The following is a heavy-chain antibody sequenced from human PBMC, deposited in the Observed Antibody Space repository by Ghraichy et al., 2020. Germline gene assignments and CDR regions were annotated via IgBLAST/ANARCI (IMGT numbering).Heavy chain of an antibody. V-gene: IGHV1-69*13. CDR1: SGTFTSYA. CDR2: IIPVFNTA. J-gene: IGHJ4*02. CDR3: ARDVSEGDTRGFDF. D-gene: IGHD1-26*01. Sequence: SVKVSCKASSGTFTSYAIYWVRQAPGQGLEWMGGIIPVFNTATYAQKFQGRVTITAEESTTTVFMEMRSLKSDDTAVYYCARDVSEGDTRGFDFWGQGTLVIVAS.